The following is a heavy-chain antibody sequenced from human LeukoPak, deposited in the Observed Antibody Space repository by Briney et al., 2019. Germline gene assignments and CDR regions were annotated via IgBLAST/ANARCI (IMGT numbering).Heavy chain of an antibody. D-gene: IGHD2-2*01. CDR2: FDPDDGET. CDR1: GYSLTELS. J-gene: IGHJ4*02. V-gene: IGHV1-24*01. Sequence: ASVKVSCKVSGYSLTELSMHWVRQAPGKGLEWMGGFDPDDGETPLFAQKFQGRVSMTEDTSTDTAYMELSSLSSEDTAVYYCVIGTIYCSSCSDDYWGQGTLVTVSS. CDR3: VIGTIYCSSCSDDY.